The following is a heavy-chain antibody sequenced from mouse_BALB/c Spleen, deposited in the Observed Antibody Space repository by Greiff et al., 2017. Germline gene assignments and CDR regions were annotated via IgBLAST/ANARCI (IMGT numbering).Heavy chain of an antibody. CDR1: GFTFSGYT. Sequence: EVQLVESGGGLVQPGGSLKLSCAASGFTFSGYTMSWVRRTPEKRLEWVAYISNGGGSTYYPDTVKGRFTISRDNAKNTLYLQMSSLKSEDTAMYYCARGGNYGSSPWFAYWGQGTLVTVSA. J-gene: IGHJ3*01. CDR2: ISNGGGST. D-gene: IGHD1-1*01. CDR3: ARGGNYGSSPWFAY. V-gene: IGHV5-12-2*01.